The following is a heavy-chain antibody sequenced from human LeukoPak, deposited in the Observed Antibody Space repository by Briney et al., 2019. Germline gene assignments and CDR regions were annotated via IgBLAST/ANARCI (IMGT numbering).Heavy chain of an antibody. Sequence: SETLSLTCAVYGGSFSGYYWSWIRQPPGKGLEWIGEINHSGSTNYTPSLKSRVTISVDTSKNQFSLELSSVTAADTAVYYCARGPRERWFGPWGQGTLVTVSS. V-gene: IGHV4-34*01. CDR1: GGSFSGYY. CDR3: ARGPRERWFGP. D-gene: IGHD1-1*01. CDR2: INHSGST. J-gene: IGHJ5*02.